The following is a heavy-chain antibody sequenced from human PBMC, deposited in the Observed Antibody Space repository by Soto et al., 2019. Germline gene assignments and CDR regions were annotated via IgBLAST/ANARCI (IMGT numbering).Heavy chain of an antibody. V-gene: IGHV4-34*01. J-gene: IGHJ6*02. CDR2: INHSGST. CDR3: ARGQGYCSSTSCPNHYYYYGMDV. CDR1: GGSFSGYY. Sequence: LSLTCAVYGGSFSGYYWSWIRQPPGKGLEWIGEINHSGSTNYNPSLKSRVTISVDTSKNQFSLKLSSVTAADTAVYYCARGQGYCSSTSCPNHYYYYGMDVWGQGTTVTVSS. D-gene: IGHD2-2*01.